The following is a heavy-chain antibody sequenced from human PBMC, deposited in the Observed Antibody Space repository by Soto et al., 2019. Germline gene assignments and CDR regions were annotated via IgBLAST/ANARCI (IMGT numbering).Heavy chain of an antibody. J-gene: IGHJ6*01. CDR3: ARPQGAGYSGVDDYGMDV. V-gene: IGHV5-51*01. Sequence: PGATLKISSKGSGNRFTTDCIGWMRQMPGKGQEWMGIIYPGDSKIRYSPSFQGQVTTSANKPINTAYLQWSSLQASDTAIYYCARPQGAGYSGVDDYGMDVRAQRASVTVSS. CDR1: GNRFTTDC. CDR2: IYPGDSKI. D-gene: IGHD3-10*01.